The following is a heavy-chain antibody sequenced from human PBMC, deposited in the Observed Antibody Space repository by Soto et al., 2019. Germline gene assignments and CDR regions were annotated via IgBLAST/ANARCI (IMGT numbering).Heavy chain of an antibody. Sequence: ESGGGLVKPGGSLRLSCAASGFTFSNAWMSWVRQAPGKGLEWVGRIKSKTDGGTTDYAAPVKGRFTISRDDSKNTLYLQMNSLKTEDTAVYYCTTPSHCSSTSCYSDYWGQGTLVTVSS. D-gene: IGHD2-2*01. V-gene: IGHV3-15*01. CDR2: IKSKTDGGTT. CDR3: TTPSHCSSTSCYSDY. CDR1: GFTFSNAW. J-gene: IGHJ4*02.